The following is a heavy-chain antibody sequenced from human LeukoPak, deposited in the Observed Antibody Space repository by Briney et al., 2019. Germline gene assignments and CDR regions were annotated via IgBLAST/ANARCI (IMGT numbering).Heavy chain of an antibody. J-gene: IGHJ4*02. CDR3: ATKVPGTSHFRD. D-gene: IGHD3-3*02. V-gene: IGHV3-48*03. Sequence: HAGGSLRLSCAASEFSFSSFETNWVRQAPGKGLEWVSYISGSGSGIYYADSVRGRFTISRDNAKNSLYLQMNSLRAEDTAVYYCATKVPGTSHFRDWGQGTLVTVSS. CDR1: EFSFSSFE. CDR2: ISGSGSGI.